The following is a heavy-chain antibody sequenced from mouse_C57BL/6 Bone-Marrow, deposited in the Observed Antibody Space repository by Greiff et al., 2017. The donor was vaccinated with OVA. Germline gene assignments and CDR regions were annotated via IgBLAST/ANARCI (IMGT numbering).Heavy chain of an antibody. Sequence: VMLVESGPGLVQPSQSLSITCTVSGFSLTSYGVHWVRQSPGKGLEWLGVIWSGGSTDYNAAFISRLSISKDNSKSQVFFKMNSLQADDTAIYYCAVLLRSFAYWGQGTLVTVSA. J-gene: IGHJ3*01. D-gene: IGHD1-1*01. V-gene: IGHV2-2*01. CDR1: GFSLTSYG. CDR3: AVLLRSFAY. CDR2: IWSGGST.